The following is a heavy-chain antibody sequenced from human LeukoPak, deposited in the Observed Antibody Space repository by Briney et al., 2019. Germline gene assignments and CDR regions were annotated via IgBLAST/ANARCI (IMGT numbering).Heavy chain of an antibody. CDR2: IYTTGST. D-gene: IGHD6-25*01. CDR1: GGSISSYY. CDR3: ARHGGPYTSGRWYFDL. Sequence: SETLSLTCTVSGGSISSYYWSWLRQPPGKGLEWIGYIYTTGSTKYNPSLNSRVTISVDTSKNQFSLKLSSVTAADTAVYYCARHGGPYTSGRWYFDLWGRGTLVTVSS. J-gene: IGHJ2*01. V-gene: IGHV4-4*09.